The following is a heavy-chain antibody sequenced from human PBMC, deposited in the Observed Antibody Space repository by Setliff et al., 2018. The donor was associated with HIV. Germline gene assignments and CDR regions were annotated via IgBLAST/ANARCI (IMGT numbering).Heavy chain of an antibody. J-gene: IGHJ3*02. CDR3: EREGLAYCGGDCSTGAFDI. V-gene: IGHV1-2*06. CDR1: GYTFTGYE. CDR2: INPNSGGT. D-gene: IGHD2-21*02. Sequence: ASVKVSCKASGYTFTGYEMHWVRQAPGQGLEWMGRINPNSGGTNDAQKFQGRVTMTRDTSISTAYMELIRLRSDDTAVYYCEREGLAYCGGDCSTGAFDIWGQGTMVTVSS.